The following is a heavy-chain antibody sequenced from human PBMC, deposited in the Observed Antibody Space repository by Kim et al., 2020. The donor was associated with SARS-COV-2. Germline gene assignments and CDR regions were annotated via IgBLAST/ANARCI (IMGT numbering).Heavy chain of an antibody. V-gene: IGHV4-59*01. D-gene: IGHD5-12*01. Sequence: SRVTISVDTSKNQFSLKLSSVTAADTAVYYCARDRTGGYDLFGNYYGMDVWGQGTTVTVSS. J-gene: IGHJ6*02. CDR3: ARDRTGGYDLFGNYYGMDV.